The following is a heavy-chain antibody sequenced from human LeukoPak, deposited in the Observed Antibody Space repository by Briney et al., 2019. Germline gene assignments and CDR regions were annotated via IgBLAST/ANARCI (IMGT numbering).Heavy chain of an antibody. D-gene: IGHD1-26*01. CDR3: ARVARNSGSYSATFDI. V-gene: IGHV4-38-2*01. CDR2: IFHSGST. CDR1: GYSISSGYY. Sequence: SETLSLTCGVSGYSISSGYYWGWIRQPPGKGLEWIGSIFHSGSTYNNPSLKRRVTISIDTSKNQISLKLTSVTAADTALYYCARVARNSGSYSATFDIWGQGTMVTVSS. J-gene: IGHJ3*02.